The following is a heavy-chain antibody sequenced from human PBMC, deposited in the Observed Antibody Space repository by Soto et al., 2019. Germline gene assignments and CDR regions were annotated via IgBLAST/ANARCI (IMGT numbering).Heavy chain of an antibody. CDR1: GGSISSSSYY. D-gene: IGHD1-26*01. Sequence: QLQLQESGPGLVKPSETLSLTCTVSGGSISSSSYYWGWIRQPPGKGLEWIGSIYYSGSTYYNPSLKSRVTISVDTSKNQFSLKLSSVTAADTAVYYCARHAREYYYMDVWGKGTTVTVSS. CDR3: ARHAREYYYMDV. V-gene: IGHV4-39*01. CDR2: IYYSGST. J-gene: IGHJ6*03.